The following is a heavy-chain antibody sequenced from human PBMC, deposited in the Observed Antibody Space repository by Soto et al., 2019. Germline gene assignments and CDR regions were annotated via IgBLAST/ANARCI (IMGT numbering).Heavy chain of an antibody. CDR1: GFTFTNHD. CDR2: VGTAGDT. Sequence: EVQLVESGGGLVQPGGSLRLSCAASGFTFTNHDMHWVRQVTGKRLERVAHVGTAGDTYYPGSVKGRFTISRDEAKNSLYLQMNSLRAGDTAVYYCVRDSLAGGFDYWGQGTLVTVSS. V-gene: IGHV3-13*04. J-gene: IGHJ4*02. CDR3: VRDSLAGGFDY. D-gene: IGHD6-19*01.